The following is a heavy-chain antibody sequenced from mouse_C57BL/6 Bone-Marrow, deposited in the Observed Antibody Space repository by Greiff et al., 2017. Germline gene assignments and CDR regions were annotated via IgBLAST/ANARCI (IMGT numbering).Heavy chain of an antibody. CDR1: GYAFSSSW. CDR2: IYPGDGDT. D-gene: IGHD2-4*01. CDR3: AKLHYEGFRFAY. V-gene: IGHV1-82*01. J-gene: IGHJ3*01. Sequence: QVQLQQSGPELVKPGASVKISCKASGYAFSSSWMNWVKQRPGKGLEWIGRIYPGDGDTNYNGKFKGKATLTADKSSSTAYMQLSSLTSEDSAVYFCAKLHYEGFRFAYWGQGTLVTVSA.